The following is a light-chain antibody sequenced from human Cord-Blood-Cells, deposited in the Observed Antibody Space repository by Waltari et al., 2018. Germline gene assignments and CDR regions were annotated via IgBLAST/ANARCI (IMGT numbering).Light chain of an antibody. V-gene: IGKV3-15*01. CDR3: QQYNNWPRMYT. J-gene: IGKJ2*01. Sequence: EIVMTQSPATLSVSPGERATLSCRASQSVSSNLAWYQQKPGQAPRVLIYGPSTRATGMPARFRGSGSGTEFTLTISSLQSEDFAVYYCQQYNNWPRMYTFGQGTKLEIK. CDR2: GPS. CDR1: QSVSSN.